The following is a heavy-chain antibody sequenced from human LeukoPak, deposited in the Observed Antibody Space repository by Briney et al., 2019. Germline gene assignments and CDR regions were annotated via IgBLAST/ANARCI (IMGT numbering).Heavy chain of an antibody. D-gene: IGHD6-6*01. CDR3: ANFIAARRFDY. J-gene: IGHJ4*02. V-gene: IGHV3-23*01. Sequence: TGGSLRLSCAASGFTFSSFAVSWVRQVSGEGLEWVSAISGSGVSTYYADSVKGRFTISRDNSKSTLYLQMNSMRADDTAVYYCANFIAARRFDYWGQGTLVTVSS. CDR1: GFTFSSFA. CDR2: ISGSGVST.